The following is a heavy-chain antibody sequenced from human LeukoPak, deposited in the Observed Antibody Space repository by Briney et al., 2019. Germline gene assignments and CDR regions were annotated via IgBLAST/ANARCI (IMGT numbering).Heavy chain of an antibody. D-gene: IGHD6-13*01. J-gene: IGHJ4*02. CDR2: IYTSGST. CDR1: GGSFSGYY. CDR3: ARIGIAALDY. Sequence: SETLSLTCAVYGGSFSGYYWSWIRQPAGKGLEWIGRIYTSGSTNYNPSLKSRVTMSVDTSKNQFSLKLSSVTAADTAVYYCARIGIAALDYWGQGTLVTVSS. V-gene: IGHV4-59*10.